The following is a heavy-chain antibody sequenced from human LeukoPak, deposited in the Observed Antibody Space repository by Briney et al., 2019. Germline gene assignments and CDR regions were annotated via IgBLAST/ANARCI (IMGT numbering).Heavy chain of an antibody. V-gene: IGHV3-74*01. J-gene: IGHJ4*02. D-gene: IGHD6-19*01. CDR1: GFTFSSYW. CDR2: LSPDGGTI. CDR3: ATAGQWRFDS. Sequence: GGSLRLSCVVSGFTFSSYWMHWVRQAPGKGLVWVSRLSPDGGTIDYSDSVRGRFTISRDNAKDTLYLQMNSLRVDDTAVYYCATAGQWRFDSWGLGALVTVSS.